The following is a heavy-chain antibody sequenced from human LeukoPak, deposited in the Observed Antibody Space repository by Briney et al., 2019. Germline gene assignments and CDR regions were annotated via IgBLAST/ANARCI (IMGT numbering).Heavy chain of an antibody. J-gene: IGHJ6*02. CDR2: ISGSGGST. D-gene: IGHD4-11*01. CDR1: GFTFSSYA. Sequence: GGSLRLSCAASGFTFSSYAMNWVRQAPGKGLEWVSAISGSGGSTYYGDAVKGRITISRDNSKNTLYLQMNILRAEDTAVYYCAKDFLTTVNTFSPEDVGYYYYYGMDVWGQGTTVTVSS. CDR3: AKDFLTTVNTFSPEDVGYYYYYGMDV. V-gene: IGHV3-23*01.